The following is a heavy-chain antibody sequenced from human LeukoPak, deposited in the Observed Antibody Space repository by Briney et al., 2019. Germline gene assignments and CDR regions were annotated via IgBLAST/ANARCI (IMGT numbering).Heavy chain of an antibody. D-gene: IGHD6-19*01. Sequence: ASVKVSCKASGYTFTNYYMHWVRQAPGQGLEWMGIINPSGGSTSYAQNFQGRVTPTRDTSTSTVYMELSSLRSDDTAVYSCARSSAWYYFDCWGQGTLVTVSS. CDR1: GYTFTNYY. J-gene: IGHJ4*02. V-gene: IGHV1-46*01. CDR2: INPSGGST. CDR3: ARSSAWYYFDC.